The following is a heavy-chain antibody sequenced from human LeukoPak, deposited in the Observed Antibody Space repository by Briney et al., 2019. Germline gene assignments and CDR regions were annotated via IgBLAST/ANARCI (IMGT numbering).Heavy chain of an antibody. V-gene: IGHV3-30*02. CDR3: ARDPIEEGWFDP. Sequence: GGSPRLSCAASGFTFSSYGMHWVRQAPGKGLEWVAFIRYDGSNKYYADSVKGRFTISRDNSKNTLYLQMNSLRAEDTAVYYCARDPIEEGWFDPWGQGTLVTVSS. J-gene: IGHJ5*02. CDR2: IRYDGSNK. CDR1: GFTFSSYG. D-gene: IGHD3-22*01.